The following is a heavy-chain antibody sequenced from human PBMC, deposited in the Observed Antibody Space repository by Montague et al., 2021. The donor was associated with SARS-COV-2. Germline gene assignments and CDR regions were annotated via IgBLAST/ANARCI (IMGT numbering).Heavy chain of an antibody. D-gene: IGHD3-10*01. CDR2: IYYTGNT. CDR3: ARDRGRYFDSGSYNWLDS. CDR1: GGSISPYY. Sequence: SETLSLTCTVSGGSISPYYWTWIRQPPGKGLEWIGYIYYTGNTKYKPSLKSRVTISVDTSKKQFSLNLKSVTAAATAVYYCARDRGRYFDSGSYNWLDSWGQGTLVTVSS. J-gene: IGHJ5*01. V-gene: IGHV4-59*01.